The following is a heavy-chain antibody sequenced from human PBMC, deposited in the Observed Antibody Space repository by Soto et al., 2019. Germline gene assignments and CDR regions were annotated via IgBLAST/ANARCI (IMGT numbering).Heavy chain of an antibody. CDR2: INPNSGGT. Sequence: GASAHRSWEAGREAFNGDYLHWLGQAPGQGLEWMGWINPNSGGTNYAQKFQGRVTMTRDTSISTAYMELSRLRSDDMSAYYCAREDSRGFANYWGQATLVTVSS. V-gene: IGHV1-2*02. J-gene: IGHJ4*02. CDR1: REAFNGDY. D-gene: IGHD3-10*01. CDR3: AREDSRGFANY.